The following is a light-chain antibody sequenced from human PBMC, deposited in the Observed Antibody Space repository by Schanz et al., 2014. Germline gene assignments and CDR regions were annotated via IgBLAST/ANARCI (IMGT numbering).Light chain of an antibody. CDR2: SAS. CDR1: QGISSH. Sequence: IQLTQSPSSLSASVGDRVTITCRASQGISSHLAWYQQKPGKAPRLLIYSASTLQSGVPSRFSGSGSGTEFTLTISSLQPDDFATYYCQQYNSYPWTFGQGTKVEIK. CDR3: QQYNSYPWT. V-gene: IGKV1-9*01. J-gene: IGKJ1*01.